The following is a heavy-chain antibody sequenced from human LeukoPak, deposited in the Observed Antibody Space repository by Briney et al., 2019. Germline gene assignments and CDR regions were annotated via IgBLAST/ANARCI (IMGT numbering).Heavy chain of an antibody. CDR3: ARGDLVGATTGGGRYFDY. D-gene: IGHD1-26*01. Sequence: SETLSLTCTVSGGSINSYYWSWIRQPPGKGLEWIGYIYYSGSTDYNPSLKSRVTISVDTSKNQFSLKLSSVTAADTAVYYCARGDLVGATTGGGRYFDYWGQGTLVTVSS. CDR1: GGSINSYY. J-gene: IGHJ4*02. V-gene: IGHV4-59*01. CDR2: IYYSGST.